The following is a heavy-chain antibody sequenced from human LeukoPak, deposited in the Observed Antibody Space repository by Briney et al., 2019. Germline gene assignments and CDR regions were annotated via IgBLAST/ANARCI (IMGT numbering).Heavy chain of an antibody. J-gene: IGHJ4*02. V-gene: IGHV3-33*01. CDR3: ARASYYLFWSGYYASYFDC. Sequence: GGSLRLSCAASGFTFSSYGMHWVRQAPGKGLEWVAVIWSDGSNKYYADSVKGRFTISRDNSKNTLYLQVNSLRAEDTAVYYWARASYYLFWSGYYASYFDCWGQGILVTVSS. D-gene: IGHD3-3*01. CDR2: IWSDGSNK. CDR1: GFTFSSYG.